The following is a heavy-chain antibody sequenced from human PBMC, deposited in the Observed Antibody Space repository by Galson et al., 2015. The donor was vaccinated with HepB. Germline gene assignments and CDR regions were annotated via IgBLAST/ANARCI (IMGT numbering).Heavy chain of an antibody. V-gene: IGHV3-21*06. CDR3: ARDLRDTYCGDCYGWFDP. D-gene: IGHD2-21*01. CDR2: IRRDSVNT. Sequence: SLRLSCAASGFVFSNYNMGWVRQAPGKGLKWVSSIRRDSVNTYYLDSVRGRFTVSRDNAKNSVFLQMNSLRAEDTAIYYCARDLRDTYCGDCYGWFDPWGQGTLVTVSS. CDR1: GFVFSNYN. J-gene: IGHJ5*02.